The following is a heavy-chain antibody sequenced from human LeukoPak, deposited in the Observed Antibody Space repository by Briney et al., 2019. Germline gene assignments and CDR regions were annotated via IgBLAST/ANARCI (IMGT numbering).Heavy chain of an antibody. Sequence: SETLSLTCTVSGGSISSSSHFWGWIRQPPGKGLEWIATIDHSGSTYYSPSLKSRVTTSVDTSKNQFSLTLSSVTAADTAVYFCARVSFSHWSPCYFDYWGQGTLVTVSS. V-gene: IGHV4-39*07. CDR1: GGSISSSSHF. J-gene: IGHJ4*02. CDR3: ARVSFSHWSPCYFDY. D-gene: IGHD1-1*01. CDR2: IDHSGST.